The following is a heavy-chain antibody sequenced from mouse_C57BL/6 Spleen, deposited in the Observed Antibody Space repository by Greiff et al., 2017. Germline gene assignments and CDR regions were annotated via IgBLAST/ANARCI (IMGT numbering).Heavy chain of an antibody. CDR1: GYTFTSYW. D-gene: IGHD2-4*01. CDR2: IDPSDSYT. Sequence: QVQLQQPGAELVKPGASVKLSCKASGYTFTSYWMQWVKQRPGQGLEWIGEIDPSDSYTNYNQKFKGKATLTVDTSSSTAYMQLSSLTSEDSAVYYCARREKGYDYDGDFDYWGQGTTLTVSS. J-gene: IGHJ2*01. V-gene: IGHV1-50*01. CDR3: ARREKGYDYDGDFDY.